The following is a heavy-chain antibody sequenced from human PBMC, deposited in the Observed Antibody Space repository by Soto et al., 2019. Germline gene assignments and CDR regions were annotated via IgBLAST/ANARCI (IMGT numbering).Heavy chain of an antibody. CDR1: GYSFNNYA. D-gene: IGHD6-19*01. V-gene: IGHV1-3*01. CDR2: INAGNGVT. Sequence: ASVKVSCKASGYSFNNYAMHWVRQAPGQRLEWMGWINAGNGVTKYSQKFLGRVTITRDTSASTAYMELSSLRSEDTAVYYCATAVAGHYFDYWGQGTLVTVSS. J-gene: IGHJ4*02. CDR3: ATAVAGHYFDY.